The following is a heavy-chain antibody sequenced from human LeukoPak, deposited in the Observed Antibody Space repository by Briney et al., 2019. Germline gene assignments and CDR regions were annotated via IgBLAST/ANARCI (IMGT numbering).Heavy chain of an antibody. CDR3: AKARGTDSSGQGDY. CDR2: ISGSDGST. D-gene: IGHD3-22*01. CDR1: GFTFSSYA. Sequence: GGSLRLSCAAFGFTFSSYAMSWVRQAPGEGLEWVSAISGSDGSTYYADSVKGRFTISRDNSKNTLYLQMNSLRAEDTAVYYCAKARGTDSSGQGDYWGQGTLVTVSS. V-gene: IGHV3-23*01. J-gene: IGHJ4*02.